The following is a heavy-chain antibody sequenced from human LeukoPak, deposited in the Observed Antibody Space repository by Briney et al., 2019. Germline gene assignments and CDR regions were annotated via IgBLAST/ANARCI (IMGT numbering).Heavy chain of an antibody. CDR3: AKDSSWYGDFDY. D-gene: IGHD6-13*01. J-gene: IGHJ4*02. CDR2: ISGGGDST. Sequence: SGGSLRLSCAASGFTFSSFAMSWVRQAPGKGLEWVSAISGGGDSTYYADSVKGRFTISRDNSKNTLFLQMNSLTAEDTAVYYCAKDSSWYGDFDYWGQGTLVTVSS. V-gene: IGHV3-23*01. CDR1: GFTFSSFA.